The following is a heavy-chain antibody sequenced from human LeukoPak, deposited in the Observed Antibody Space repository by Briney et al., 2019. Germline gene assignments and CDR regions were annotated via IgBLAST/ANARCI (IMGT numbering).Heavy chain of an antibody. Sequence: SETLSLTCTASGGSISSGGYYWSWIRQHPGKGLEWIGYIYYSGSTYYNPSLKSRVTISVDTSKNQFSLKLSSVTAADTAVYYCARDPTGGYNFFDYWGQGTLVTVSS. CDR2: IYYSGST. CDR3: ARDPTGGYNFFDY. J-gene: IGHJ4*02. V-gene: IGHV4-31*03. D-gene: IGHD5-24*01. CDR1: GGSISSGGYY.